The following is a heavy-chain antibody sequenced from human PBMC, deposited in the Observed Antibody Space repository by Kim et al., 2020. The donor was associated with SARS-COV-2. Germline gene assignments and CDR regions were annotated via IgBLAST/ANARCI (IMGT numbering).Heavy chain of an antibody. J-gene: IGHJ4*02. D-gene: IGHD1-26*01. CDR3: AREGRVGATSSFDY. V-gene: IGHV3-33*01. CDR1: GFTFSSYG. CDR2: IWYDGSNK. Sequence: GGSLRLSCAASGFTFSSYGMHWVRQAPGKGLEWVAVIWYDGSNKYYADSVKGRFTISRDNSKNTLYLQMNSLRAEDTAVYYCAREGRVGATSSFDYWGQGTLVTVSS.